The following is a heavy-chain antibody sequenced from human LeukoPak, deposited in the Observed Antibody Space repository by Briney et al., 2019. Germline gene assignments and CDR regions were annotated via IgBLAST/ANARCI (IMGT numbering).Heavy chain of an antibody. CDR2: FDPEDGET. D-gene: IGHD6-13*01. Sequence: PTASVKVSCKVSGYTLTELSMHWVRQAPGKGLEWMGGFDPEDGETIYAQKFQGRVTMTEDTSTDTAYMELSSLRSEDTAVYYCYGHSSSWYAYYGMDVWGQGTTVTVSS. CDR3: YGHSSSWYAYYGMDV. J-gene: IGHJ6*02. CDR1: GYTLTELS. V-gene: IGHV1-24*01.